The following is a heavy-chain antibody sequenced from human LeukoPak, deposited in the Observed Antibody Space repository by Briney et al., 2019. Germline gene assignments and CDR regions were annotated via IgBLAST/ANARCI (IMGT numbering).Heavy chain of an antibody. J-gene: IGHJ5*01. D-gene: IGHD3-22*01. CDR3: ARDSTRSGYDSGWFGY. CDR1: GYTFTDYY. CDR2: INPNSGDT. V-gene: IGHV1-2*02. Sequence: ASVKVSCKASGYTFTDYYIHWVRQAPGQGLEWVGWINPNSGDTNYAQKFQGRVTMTRDTSISTAYMELSRLRSDDTAVYYCARDSTRSGYDSGWFGYWGQGTLVTVSS.